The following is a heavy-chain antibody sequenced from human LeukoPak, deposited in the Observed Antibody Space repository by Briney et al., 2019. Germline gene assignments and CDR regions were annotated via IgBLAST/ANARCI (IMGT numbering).Heavy chain of an antibody. J-gene: IGHJ3*02. CDR1: GFTFSSYG. CDR3: AKDPPLVGVYAFDI. CDR2: IRYDGSNK. D-gene: IGHD1-26*01. V-gene: IGHV3-30*02. Sequence: PGGSLRLSCAASGFTFSSYGMHWVRQAPGKGLEWVAFIRYDGSNKYYADSVKGRFTISRDNSKNTLYLQMNSLRAEDTAVYYCAKDPPLVGVYAFDIWGQGTMVTVSS.